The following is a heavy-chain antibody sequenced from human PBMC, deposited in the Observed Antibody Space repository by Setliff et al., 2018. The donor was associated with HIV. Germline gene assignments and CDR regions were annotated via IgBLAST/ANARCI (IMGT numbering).Heavy chain of an antibody. Sequence: PSETLSLTCSVSGVSISGPIGITYYWDWLRQPPGKGLEWIGNIHYSRGSSYNASLKSRVTISLDTSKNHFSLKLGSVAAADTAVYYCARRYHDASGFYNSWGQGVLVTVSS. J-gene: IGHJ4*02. D-gene: IGHD1-1*01. V-gene: IGHV4-39*02. CDR1: GVSISGPIGITYY. CDR2: IHYSRGS. CDR3: ARRYHDASGFYNS.